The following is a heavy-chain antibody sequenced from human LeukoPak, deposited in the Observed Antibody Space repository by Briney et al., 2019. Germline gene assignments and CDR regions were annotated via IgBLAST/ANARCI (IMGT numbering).Heavy chain of an antibody. Sequence: GGSLTLSFVGSGFTFSVHWVRQVPGKGLEGLTFIRHDGTDQHYADSVRGRFTISRDNSKNTVYLQMNSLRPEDTALYYCSKDGNWASVSWGQGTLVTVSS. CDR2: IRHDGTDQ. CDR1: GFTFS. D-gene: IGHD7-27*01. J-gene: IGHJ5*02. V-gene: IGHV3-30*02. CDR3: SKDGNWASVS.